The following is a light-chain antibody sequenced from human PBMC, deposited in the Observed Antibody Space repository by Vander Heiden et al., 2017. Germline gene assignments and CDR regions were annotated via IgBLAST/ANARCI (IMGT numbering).Light chain of an antibody. Sequence: DIQMTQSPSSLSASVGDRVIITCQASQDIRNFLNWYQQRPGKAPKLLIYDASNLETGVPSRFSGSGFGTDFTLTISSLQPEDIATYYCQQYENVPPYSFGQGTKLEI. V-gene: IGKV1-33*01. J-gene: IGKJ2*01. CDR3: QQYENVPPYS. CDR2: DAS. CDR1: QDIRNF.